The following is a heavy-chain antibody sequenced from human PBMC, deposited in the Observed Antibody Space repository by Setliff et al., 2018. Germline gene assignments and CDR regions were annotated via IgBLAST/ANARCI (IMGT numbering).Heavy chain of an antibody. CDR1: GASISDYF. Sequence: PETLSLTCTVSGASISDYFWSWIRQPPGKGLEWIGYIHHNGNTNFNPYLKTRFTMSVDTSKNQSTLNLTTVTAADTADYYCVRDRTADSYGLDVWGQGTTVTVSS. J-gene: IGHJ6*02. CDR3: VRDRTADSYGLDV. CDR2: IHHNGNT. V-gene: IGHV4-59*01. D-gene: IGHD3-16*01.